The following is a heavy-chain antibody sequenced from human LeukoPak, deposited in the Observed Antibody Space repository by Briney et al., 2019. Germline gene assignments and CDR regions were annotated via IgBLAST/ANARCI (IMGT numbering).Heavy chain of an antibody. CDR2: VSGRGGST. CDR3: AKVPKYESSGYYLDY. CDR1: GFTFSSYA. J-gene: IGHJ4*02. D-gene: IGHD3-22*01. V-gene: IGHV3-23*01. Sequence: GRVLRLSCAASGFTFSSYAMSWVRQAPGKGLEWVSAVSGRGGSTYYADSVKGRFTISRDNSKNTLYLQMNSLRAEDTAVYYCAKVPKYESSGYYLDYWGQGTLVTVSS.